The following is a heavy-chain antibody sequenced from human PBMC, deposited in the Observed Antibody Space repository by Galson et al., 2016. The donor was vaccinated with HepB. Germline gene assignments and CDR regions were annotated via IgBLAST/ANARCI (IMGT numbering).Heavy chain of an antibody. V-gene: IGHV4-4*07. Sequence: SETLSLTCTVSGDSISSYSWTWIRQPPGKGLEWIGHIYNGGSTNYNPSLKSRVAMSGDTSKNQFSLKLRSVTAADTAVYYCARPRSWSAPFDYWGQGTLVTVSS. J-gene: IGHJ4*02. D-gene: IGHD3-10*01. CDR1: GDSISSYS. CDR2: IYNGGST. CDR3: ARPRSWSAPFDY.